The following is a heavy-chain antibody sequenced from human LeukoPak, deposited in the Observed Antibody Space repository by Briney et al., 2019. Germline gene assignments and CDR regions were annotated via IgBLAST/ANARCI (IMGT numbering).Heavy chain of an antibody. CDR1: GYSFTSYW. CDR2: IYPADSDT. V-gene: IGHV5-51*01. Sequence: GESLKISCKGSGYSFTSYWIAWVRQMPGKGLEWMGMIYPADSDTKYSPSFEGQVSISADKSISTVQLQWRSLKSSDSAKYYCARRIGYSGYDVWGQGSQVTVSS. J-gene: IGHJ4*02. CDR3: ARRIGYSGYDV. D-gene: IGHD5-12*01.